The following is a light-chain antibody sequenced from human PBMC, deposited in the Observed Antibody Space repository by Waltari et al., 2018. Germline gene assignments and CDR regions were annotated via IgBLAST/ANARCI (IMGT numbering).Light chain of an antibody. V-gene: IGKV3-20*01. CDR3: QQYGSSPRT. CDR1: PSVSSSF. CDR2: GAS. Sequence: IVLTQSPGTLSLSPGERATLSCRASPSVSSSFLAWYQQKPGQAPRLLIYGASTRATDIPDRFSGSGSGTDFTLTISRLEPEDFAVYYCQQYGSSPRTFGQGTQVEIK. J-gene: IGKJ1*01.